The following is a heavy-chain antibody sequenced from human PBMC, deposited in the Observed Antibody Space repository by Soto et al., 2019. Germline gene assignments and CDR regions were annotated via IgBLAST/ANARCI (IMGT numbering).Heavy chain of an antibody. J-gene: IGHJ5*02. V-gene: IGHV1-8*01. CDR2: MNPNSGNT. Sequence: QVQLVQSGAEVKKPGASVKVSCKASGYTFTSYDINWVRQATGQGLAWMGWMNPNSGNTGYAQKFQGRVTMTRNTSISTAYMELSSLRSEDTAVYYCARGRPTMGGDWFDPWGQGTLVTVSS. CDR1: GYTFTSYD. CDR3: ARGRPTMGGDWFDP.